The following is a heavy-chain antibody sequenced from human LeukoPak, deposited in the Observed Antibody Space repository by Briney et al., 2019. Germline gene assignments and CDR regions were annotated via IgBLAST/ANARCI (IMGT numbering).Heavy chain of an antibody. J-gene: IGHJ3*02. CDR1: GGSTSTNY. D-gene: IGHD4-23*01. CDR3: ARGSITVVPALHI. CDR2: VYYSGST. Sequence: SETLSLTCTVSGGSTSTNYWSWIGQPPGKGLEWIAYVYYSGSTNYNPSLKSRGTISVDTSKNQFSLKLSSVTAADTAVYYFARGSITVVPALHIWGQGTMVTVSS. V-gene: IGHV4-59*12.